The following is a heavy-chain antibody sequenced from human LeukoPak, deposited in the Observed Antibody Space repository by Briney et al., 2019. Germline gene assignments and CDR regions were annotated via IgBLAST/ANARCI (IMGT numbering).Heavy chain of an antibody. CDR2: INHSGST. V-gene: IGHV4-34*01. Sequence: PSETLSLTCTVYGGSFSGYYWSWIRQPPGKGLEWIGEINHSGSTNYNPSLKSRVTISVDTSKNQFSLKLSSVTAADAAVYYCARQRRVRGAKEVYYYYYYYMDVWGKGTTVTISS. J-gene: IGHJ6*03. CDR1: GGSFSGYY. D-gene: IGHD3-10*01. CDR3: ARQRRVRGAKEVYYYYYYYMDV.